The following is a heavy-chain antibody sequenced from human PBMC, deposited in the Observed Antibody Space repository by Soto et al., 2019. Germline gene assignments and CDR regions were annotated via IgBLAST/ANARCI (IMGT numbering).Heavy chain of an antibody. CDR2: ISGSGGST. V-gene: IGHV3-23*01. CDR1: GFTFSSYA. D-gene: IGHD2-2*01. J-gene: IGHJ6*03. CDR3: AKDWYQLSRRRYYYYMDV. Sequence: EVQLLESGGCLVQPGGSLRLSCAASGFTFSSYAMSWVRQAPGKGLEWVSAISGSGGSTYYADSVKGRFTISRDNTKNTLYLQMNSLRAEDTAVYYCAKDWYQLSRRRYYYYMDVWGKGTPVTVSS.